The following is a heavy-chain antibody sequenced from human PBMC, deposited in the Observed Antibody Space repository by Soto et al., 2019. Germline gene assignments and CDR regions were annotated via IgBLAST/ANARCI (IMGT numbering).Heavy chain of an antibody. Sequence: EVQLVESGEGLVQPGGSLRLSCAASGFTFSSYAMHWVRQAPGKGLEYVSAISSNGGSTYYADSVKGRFTISRDNSKNTLYLQMGSLRAEDMAVYYCARGGGPWLVLGYWGQGTLVTVSS. V-gene: IGHV3-64*02. D-gene: IGHD6-19*01. J-gene: IGHJ4*02. CDR3: ARGGGPWLVLGY. CDR2: ISSNGGST. CDR1: GFTFSSYA.